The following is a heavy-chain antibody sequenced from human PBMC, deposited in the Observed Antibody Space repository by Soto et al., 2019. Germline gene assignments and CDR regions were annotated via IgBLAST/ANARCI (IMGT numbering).Heavy chain of an antibody. D-gene: IGHD6-13*01. J-gene: IGHJ3*02. V-gene: IGHV1-69*13. Sequence: ASVKVSCKASGGTFSSYAISWVRQAPGQGLEWMGGIIPIFGTANYAQKFQGRVTITADESTSTAYMELSSLRSEDTAVYYCARGTLAAAHWDGAFDIWGQGTMVTVSS. CDR3: ARGTLAAAHWDGAFDI. CDR2: IIPIFGTA. CDR1: GGTFSSYA.